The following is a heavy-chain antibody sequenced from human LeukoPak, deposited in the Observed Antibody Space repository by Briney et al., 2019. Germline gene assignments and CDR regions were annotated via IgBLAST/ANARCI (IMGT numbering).Heavy chain of an antibody. CDR2: IYYSGTT. V-gene: IGHV4-39*01. Sequence: TSETLSLTCTVSGGSISTPNYLWAWIRQPPGKGPEWIGIIYYSGTTYYNPSLKSRVTVSVDTSKNQFSLKLTSVTAADTAVYYCARSMAAAGPTHNWFDPWGHGTLVTVSS. CDR3: ARSMAAAGPTHNWFDP. D-gene: IGHD6-13*01. J-gene: IGHJ5*02. CDR1: GGSISTPNYL.